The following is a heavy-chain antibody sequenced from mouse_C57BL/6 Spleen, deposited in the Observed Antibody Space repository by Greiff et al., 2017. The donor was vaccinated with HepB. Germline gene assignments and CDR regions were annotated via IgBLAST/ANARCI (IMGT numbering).Heavy chain of an antibody. V-gene: IGHV2-2*01. Sequence: VKLQESGPGLVQPSQSLSITCTVSGFSLTSYGVHWVRQSPGKGLEWLGVIWSGGSTDYNAAFISRLSISKDNSKSQVFFKMNSLQADDTAIYYCARDSSGYPYYFDYWGQGTTLTVSS. CDR3: ARDSSGYPYYFDY. D-gene: IGHD3-2*02. CDR2: IWSGGST. CDR1: GFSLTSYG. J-gene: IGHJ2*01.